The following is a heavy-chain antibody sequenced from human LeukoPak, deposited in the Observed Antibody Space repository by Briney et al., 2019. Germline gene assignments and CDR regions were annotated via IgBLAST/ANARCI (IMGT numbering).Heavy chain of an antibody. D-gene: IGHD6-13*01. Sequence: SETLSLTCTVSGGSISSYYWSWIRQPPGKGLEWIGYIYYSGSTNYKPSLKSRVTISVDTSKNQFSLKLSSVTAADTAVYYCAGAGYSSSWYYFDYWGQGTLVTVSS. J-gene: IGHJ4*02. CDR1: GGSISSYY. CDR2: IYYSGST. V-gene: IGHV4-59*08. CDR3: AGAGYSSSWYYFDY.